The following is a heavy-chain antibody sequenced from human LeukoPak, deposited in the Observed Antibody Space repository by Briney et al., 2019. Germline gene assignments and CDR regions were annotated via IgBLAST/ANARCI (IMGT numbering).Heavy chain of an antibody. J-gene: IGHJ4*02. V-gene: IGHV3-21*01. CDR1: GFTFSSYS. Sequence: TGGSLRLSCAASGFTFSSYSMNWVRQAPGKGLEWVSSISSSSSHIYYADSVKGRFTISRDNAKNSLYLQMNSLRAEDTAVYYCARDDVSPTTVNYWGQGTLVTVSS. CDR3: ARDDVSPTTVNY. CDR2: ISSSSSHI. D-gene: IGHD4-17*01.